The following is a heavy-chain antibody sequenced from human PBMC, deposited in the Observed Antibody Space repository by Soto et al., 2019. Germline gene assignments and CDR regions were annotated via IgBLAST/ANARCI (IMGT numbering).Heavy chain of an antibody. V-gene: IGHV4-31*03. D-gene: IGHD3-3*01. J-gene: IGHJ6*02. Sequence: SETLSLTCTVSGGSISSGGYYWSWIRQHPGKGLEWIGYIYYSGSTYYNPSLKSRVTISVDTSKNQFSLKLSSVTAADTAVYYCPRGLYYDFWSGYSNYYDYYGMDVWGQGTTVTVSS. CDR2: IYYSGST. CDR1: GGSISSGGYY. CDR3: PRGLYYDFWSGYSNYYDYYGMDV.